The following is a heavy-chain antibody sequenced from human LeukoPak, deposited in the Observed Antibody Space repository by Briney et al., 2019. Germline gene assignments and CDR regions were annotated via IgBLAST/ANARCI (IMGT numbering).Heavy chain of an antibody. Sequence: SETLSLTCTVSGVSISSYYWSWIRQPPGKGLEWIGYIYYTGSTNYNPSLKSRVTISVDTSKNQFSLKLRSVTAADTAVYYCARDIRYYYDSSGYYPLGYWGQGTLVTVSS. CDR3: ARDIRYYYDSSGYYPLGY. CDR2: IYYTGST. D-gene: IGHD3-22*01. J-gene: IGHJ4*02. V-gene: IGHV4-59*01. CDR1: GVSISSYY.